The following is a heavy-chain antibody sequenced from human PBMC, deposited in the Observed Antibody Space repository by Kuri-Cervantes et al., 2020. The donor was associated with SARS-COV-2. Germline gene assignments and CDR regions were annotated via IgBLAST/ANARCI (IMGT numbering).Heavy chain of an antibody. Sequence: SETLSLTCAVYGGSFSGYYWSWIRQPPGKGLEWIGEINHSGSTNYNPSLKSRVTISVDTSKNQFSLKLSPVTAADTAVYYCARGRSFVGNWGQGTWSPSPQ. CDR1: GGSFSGYY. CDR3: ARGRSFVGN. D-gene: IGHD3-16*01. J-gene: IGHJ4*02. CDR2: INHSGST. V-gene: IGHV4-34*01.